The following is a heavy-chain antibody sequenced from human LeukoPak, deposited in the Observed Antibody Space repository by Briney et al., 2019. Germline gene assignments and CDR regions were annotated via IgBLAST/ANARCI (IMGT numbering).Heavy chain of an antibody. CDR3: AKLMVRGVISDNWFDP. V-gene: IGHV3-23*01. J-gene: IGHJ5*02. D-gene: IGHD3-10*01. CDR2: ISGSGGST. Sequence: AGGSLRLSCAASGFTFSSYAMSWVRQAPGKGLEWVSAISGSGGSTYYADSVKGRFTISRDNSKNTLYLQMNSLRAEDTAVYYCAKLMVRGVISDNWFDPWGQGTLGTVSS. CDR1: GFTFSSYA.